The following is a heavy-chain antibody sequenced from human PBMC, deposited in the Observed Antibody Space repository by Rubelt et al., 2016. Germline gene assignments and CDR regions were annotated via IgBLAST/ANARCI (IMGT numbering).Heavy chain of an antibody. CDR1: GGSISSSSYY. V-gene: IGHV4-39*01. CDR2: IYYSGST. CDR3: ARRHDYGGNIDY. J-gene: IGHJ4*02. Sequence: QLQLQESGPGLVKPSETLSLTCTVSGGSISSSSYYWGWIRQPPGKGLEWIGSIYYSGSTYYNPSLKSRVTISVDTSKNQFSLKLSSATAADTAVYYCARRHDYGGNIDYWGQGTLVTVSS. D-gene: IGHD4-23*01.